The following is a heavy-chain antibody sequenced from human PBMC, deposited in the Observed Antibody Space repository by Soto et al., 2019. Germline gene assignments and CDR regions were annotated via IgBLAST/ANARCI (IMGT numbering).Heavy chain of an antibody. CDR2: ISGSGDYT. J-gene: IGHJ5*02. CDR1: GFTFSSYA. Sequence: EVQLLESGGGLVQPGESLRLSCAASGFTFSSYAMTWVRQAPGKGLEWVSSISGSGDYTYVAGSVKGRFTISRDNSKDTLYLQMSSLRVEDTAIYYCAKDSRSHPQGWFDPWGQGTLVTVSS. D-gene: IGHD2-15*01. V-gene: IGHV3-23*01. CDR3: AKDSRSHPQGWFDP.